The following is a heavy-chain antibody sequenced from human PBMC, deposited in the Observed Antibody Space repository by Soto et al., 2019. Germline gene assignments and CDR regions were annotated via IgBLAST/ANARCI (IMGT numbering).Heavy chain of an antibody. J-gene: IGHJ4*02. CDR2: ISKAGYT. Sequence: GGSLRLSCATSGFTFSTYDMHWVRQPTGKGLEWVSSISKAGYTYYPGSVKGRFTISRENAKNSLYLQMDSLTAGDTGVYYCARVSSSSSCFDFWGQGTLVTVSS. CDR1: GFTFSTYD. CDR3: ARVSSSSSCFDF. D-gene: IGHD6-6*01. V-gene: IGHV3-13*01.